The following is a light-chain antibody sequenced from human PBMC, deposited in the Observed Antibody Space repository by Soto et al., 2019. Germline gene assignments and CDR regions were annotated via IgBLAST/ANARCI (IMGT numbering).Light chain of an antibody. CDR3: QQLNSYPLLFT. Sequence: DIQLTQSPSFLFASVGARFTFTCRPSKGFRSYLAWYQQKPGKAPKLLIYAASTLQSGVPSRFSGSGSGTEFTLTISSLQPEDFATYYCQQLNSYPLLFTFGPGTKVDIK. CDR1: KGFRSY. J-gene: IGKJ3*01. CDR2: AAS. V-gene: IGKV1-9*01.